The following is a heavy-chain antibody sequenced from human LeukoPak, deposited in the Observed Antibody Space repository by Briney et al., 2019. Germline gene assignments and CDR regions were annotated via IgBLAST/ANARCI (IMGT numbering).Heavy chain of an antibody. V-gene: IGHV4-4*07. CDR3: ATDGAVAATDAFDI. CDR1: GGSISSYY. D-gene: IGHD2-15*01. Sequence: SETLSLTCTVSGGSISSYYWSWIRQPAGKGLEWIGRIYTSGSTNYNPSLKSRVTMSIDTPKNQFSLKLTSVTAADTDVYYCATDGAVAATDAFDIWGQGTMVTVSS. J-gene: IGHJ3*02. CDR2: IYTSGST.